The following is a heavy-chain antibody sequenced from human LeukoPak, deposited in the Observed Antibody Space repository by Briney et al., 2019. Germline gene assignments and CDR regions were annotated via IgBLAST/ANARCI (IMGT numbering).Heavy chain of an antibody. CDR2: ISGRDDTTYYTDSPEGST. V-gene: IGHV3-23*01. CDR3: AKCMSATGVCLNFDS. J-gene: IGHJ4*02. Sequence: GGSLRLACEASGFTFLNYAMSWVRQAPGKGLQWVSGISGRDDTTYYTDSPEGSTYYTNSAEGRFTISRDNSKNTVYLQIDSLGVEDTAVYYCAKCMSATGVCLNFDSWGQGILVTVSS. D-gene: IGHD2-21*02. CDR1: GFTFLNYA.